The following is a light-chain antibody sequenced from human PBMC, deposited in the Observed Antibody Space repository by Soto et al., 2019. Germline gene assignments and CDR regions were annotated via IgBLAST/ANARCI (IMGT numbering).Light chain of an antibody. CDR2: GAP. Sequence: EIVMTQSPATLSVSPGERVTFSCRASQSVNNNLAWYQHKPGQSPRLLINGAPTRATAVPARFSGSGSGTEFTLTISSLQPEDFALYYCQQYNNWPPTFGQGTKVEIK. V-gene: IGKV3-15*01. CDR1: QSVNNN. CDR3: QQYNNWPPT. J-gene: IGKJ1*01.